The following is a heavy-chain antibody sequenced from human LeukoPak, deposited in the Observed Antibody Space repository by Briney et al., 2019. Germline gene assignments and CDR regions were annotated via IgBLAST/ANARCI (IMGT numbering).Heavy chain of an antibody. CDR3: AKDALRGYSFDY. D-gene: IGHD5-18*01. V-gene: IGHV3-23*01. J-gene: IGHJ4*02. CDR1: GFTFSSYA. CDR2: ISGSGGST. Sequence: GGSLRLSCAASGFTFSSYAMSWVRQAPGKGLEWVSAISGSGGSTYYAGPVKGRFTISRDNSKNTLYLQMNSLRAEDTAVYYCAKDALRGYSFDYWGQGTLVTVSS.